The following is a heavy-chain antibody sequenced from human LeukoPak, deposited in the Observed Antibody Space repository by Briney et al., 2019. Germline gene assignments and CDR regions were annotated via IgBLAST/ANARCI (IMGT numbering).Heavy chain of an antibody. Sequence: PGGSLRLSCTASGFTFSSSRMIWVRQAPGKGLEWVSYISSSSNYIHYADSGKGRFTISRDNAKNSLYLQMNSLRAEDTAAYYCARDRCSGGICYFDYWGQGTLVTVSS. CDR1: GFTFSSSR. CDR2: ISSSSNYI. J-gene: IGHJ4*02. CDR3: ARDRCSGGICYFDY. D-gene: IGHD2-15*01. V-gene: IGHV3-21*01.